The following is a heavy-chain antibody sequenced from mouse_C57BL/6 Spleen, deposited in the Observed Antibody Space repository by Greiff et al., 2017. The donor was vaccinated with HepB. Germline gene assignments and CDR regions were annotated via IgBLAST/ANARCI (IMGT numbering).Heavy chain of an antibody. V-gene: IGHV3-6*01. D-gene: IGHD2-1*01. J-gene: IGHJ1*03. Sequence: VQLKESGPGLVKPSQSLSLTCSVTGYSITSGYYWNWIRQFPGNKLEWMGYISYDGSNNYNPSLKNRISITRDTSKNQFFLKLNSVTTEDTATYYCARDYGNYEYFDVWGTGTTVTVSS. CDR1: GYSITSGYY. CDR2: ISYDGSN. CDR3: ARDYGNYEYFDV.